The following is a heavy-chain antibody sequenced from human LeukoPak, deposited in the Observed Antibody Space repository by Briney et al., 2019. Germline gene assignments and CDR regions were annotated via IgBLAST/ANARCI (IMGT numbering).Heavy chain of an antibody. D-gene: IGHD3-22*01. CDR2: MNPNSGGT. J-gene: IGHJ5*01. CDR3: ARKKYPYYSDSRGPFDS. Sequence: ASVKVSCKASGYTFTDYYIHWVRQAPGQGLEWMGWMNPNSGGTNYAQNFQGRVTMTRDTSISTAYMEVSRLRSDDTAVYYCARKKYPYYSDSRGPFDSWGQGTLVTVSS. CDR1: GYTFTDYY. V-gene: IGHV1-2*02.